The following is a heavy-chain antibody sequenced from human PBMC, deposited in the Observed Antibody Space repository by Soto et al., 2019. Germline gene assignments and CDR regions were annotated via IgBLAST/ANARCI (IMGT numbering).Heavy chain of an antibody. CDR2: INHLETT. Sequence: QLQLHMSGSGLVKPSQTLSLTCTVSGASITYGAYSWSWIRQTPGKGLEWIGHINHLETTFYNPSFESRLTLSRDRTKNQFSLNLKSMSAADRAVYFCARGGGFDSFDYWGQGILVTVSS. J-gene: IGHJ4*02. CDR1: GASITYGAYS. D-gene: IGHD3-10*01. CDR3: ARGGGFDSFDY. V-gene: IGHV4-30-2*01.